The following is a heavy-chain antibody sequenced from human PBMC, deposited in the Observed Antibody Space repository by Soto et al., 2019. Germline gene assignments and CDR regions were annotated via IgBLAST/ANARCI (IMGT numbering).Heavy chain of an antibody. V-gene: IGHV3-30-3*01. CDR3: AREDVNDLVHHYYYGMDL. Sequence: QVHLVESGGGVVQPGKSLRLSCAASGFTFSSFAMHWVRQAPGRGLEWVTLISYDGSEEYYADSVKGRFTISRDDSQNTVHLQMNSMRAEETAVYYCAREDVNDLVHHYYYGMDLWGKGTTVTVSS. D-gene: IGHD1-1*01. CDR2: ISYDGSEE. J-gene: IGHJ6*04. CDR1: GFTFSSFA.